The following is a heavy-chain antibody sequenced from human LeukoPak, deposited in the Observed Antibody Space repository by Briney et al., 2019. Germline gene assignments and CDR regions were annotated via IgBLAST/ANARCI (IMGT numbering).Heavy chain of an antibody. CDR2: ISDTGNT. D-gene: IGHD2-15*01. CDR3: AKAPVTTCRGAFCYPFDY. Sequence: GGSLRLSCAASGFTLSSYDMSWVRQAPGKGLEWVSAISDTGNTYHADSVKGRFTISRDSSKNTLFLQMNRLRPEDAAVYYCAKAPVTTCRGAFCYPFDYWGLGTLVTVPS. CDR1: GFTLSSYD. V-gene: IGHV3-23*01. J-gene: IGHJ4*02.